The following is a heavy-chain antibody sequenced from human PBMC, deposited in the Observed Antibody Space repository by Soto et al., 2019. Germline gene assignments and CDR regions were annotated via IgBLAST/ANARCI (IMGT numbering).Heavy chain of an antibody. J-gene: IGHJ4*02. CDR1: GGRISSYY. CDR2: IYYSGST. D-gene: IGHD6-6*01. CDR3: ARLGGSSSLFFDY. Sequence: SQTLSLTCTVGGGRISSYYWSCIRQPTGKGLEWIGYIYYSGSTSYNPSLKSRVTISVDTSKNQFSLKLSSVTAADTAVYYCARLGGSSSLFFDYWGQGTLVTISS. V-gene: IGHV4-59*01.